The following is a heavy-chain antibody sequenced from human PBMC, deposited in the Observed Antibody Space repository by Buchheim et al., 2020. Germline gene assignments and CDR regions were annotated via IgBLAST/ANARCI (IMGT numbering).Heavy chain of an antibody. Sequence: EVQLVESGGGLVQPGVSLRLSCAASGFTFSDYWMHWVRQTPGDGLVWVSRINRDGSTPTYADSVKGRFTISRDNAKHTLYLQMNSLRAEDTSLYYCARAPDCGGGSCYSKYYYGMDVWGQGTT. CDR1: GFTFSDYW. D-gene: IGHD2-15*01. V-gene: IGHV3-74*01. CDR2: INRDGSTP. CDR3: ARAPDCGGGSCYSKYYYGMDV. J-gene: IGHJ6*02.